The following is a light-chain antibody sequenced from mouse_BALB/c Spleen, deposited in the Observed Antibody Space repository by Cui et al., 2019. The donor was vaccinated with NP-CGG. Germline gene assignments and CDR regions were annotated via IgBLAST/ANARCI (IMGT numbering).Light chain of an antibody. CDR1: TGAVTTSNY. CDR3: ALWYSNHWV. V-gene: IGLV1*01. Sequence: QAVGTQESALTTSPGETITPTCRSSTGAVTTSNYANWVQEKPDHLFTGLIGGTNNRAPGVPARFSGSLIGDKAALTITGAQTEDEAIYFCALWYSNHWVFGGGTKLTVL. CDR2: GTN. J-gene: IGLJ1*01.